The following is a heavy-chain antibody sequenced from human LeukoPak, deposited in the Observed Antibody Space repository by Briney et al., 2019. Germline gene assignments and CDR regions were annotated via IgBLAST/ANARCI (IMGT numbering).Heavy chain of an antibody. CDR2: IWYDGNNK. Sequence: GGSLRLSCAASGFTFSSYGMHWVRQAPGKGLEWVALIWYDGNNKYYADSVKGRFTISRDNSKNTLYLQMNNLGVEDTAVYYCARDRLNRADCGTDCYSAVFDYWGQGALVTVSS. V-gene: IGHV3-30*02. CDR1: GFTFSSYG. D-gene: IGHD2-21*02. CDR3: ARDRLNRADCGTDCYSAVFDY. J-gene: IGHJ4*02.